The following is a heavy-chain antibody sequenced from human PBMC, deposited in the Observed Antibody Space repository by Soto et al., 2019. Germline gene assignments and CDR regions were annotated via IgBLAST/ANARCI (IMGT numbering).Heavy chain of an antibody. CDR1: GFTFSNYW. CDR2: VNNDGTDT. Sequence: EVQLVESGGGLVQPGGSLRLSCAASGFTFSNYWMYWFRQAPGKGLVWVSRVNNDGTDTTHADSVKGRFTISRDNAENTLYLQMNSLRAEDTAVYYCARGGLQHALDVWGQGYTVTVSS. CDR3: ARGGLQHALDV. D-gene: IGHD6-13*01. V-gene: IGHV3-74*03. J-gene: IGHJ6*02.